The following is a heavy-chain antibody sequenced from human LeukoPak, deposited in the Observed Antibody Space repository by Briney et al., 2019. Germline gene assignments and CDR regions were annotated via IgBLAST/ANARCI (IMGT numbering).Heavy chain of an antibody. CDR2: ISYDGSNK. J-gene: IGHJ4*02. V-gene: IGHV3-30-3*01. CDR1: GFTFSSYA. D-gene: IGHD2-21*02. Sequence: GGSLRLSCAASGFTFSSYAMHWVRQAPGKGLEWVAVISYDGSNKYYADSVKGRFTISRDNSKNTLYLQMNSLRAEDTAVYYCARAYCGGDCYPPLYWGQGTLVTVSS. CDR3: ARAYCGGDCYPPLY.